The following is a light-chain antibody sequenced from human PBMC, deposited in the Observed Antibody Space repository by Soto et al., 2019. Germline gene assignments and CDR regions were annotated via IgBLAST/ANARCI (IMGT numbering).Light chain of an antibody. Sequence: QSALTQAASASGSPGQSITISCTGTSSDVGGSNYVSWYQQHPGKAPKLMIYDVSNRPSGVSNRFSGSKSGNTASLTISGLQAEDEADYYCGSYSSSSTLYVFGTGTKLTVL. V-gene: IGLV2-14*03. CDR2: DVS. J-gene: IGLJ1*01. CDR3: GSYSSSSTLYV. CDR1: SSDVGGSNY.